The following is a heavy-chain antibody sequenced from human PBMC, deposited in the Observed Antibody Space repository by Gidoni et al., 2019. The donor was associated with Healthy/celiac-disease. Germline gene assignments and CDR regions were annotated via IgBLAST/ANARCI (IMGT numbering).Heavy chain of an antibody. D-gene: IGHD6-13*01. CDR3: ARGREYSSTGGGDY. CDR1: GFTFDDYA. J-gene: IGHJ4*02. CDR2: ISWNSGRI. V-gene: IGHV3-9*01. Sequence: EVQLVESGGGLVQPGRSLRLSCAASGFTFDDYAMHWVRQAPGKGLEWVYGISWNSGRIGYADSVKGRFTISRDNAKNSLYLQMNSLRAEDTALYYCARGREYSSTGGGDYWGQGTLVTVSS.